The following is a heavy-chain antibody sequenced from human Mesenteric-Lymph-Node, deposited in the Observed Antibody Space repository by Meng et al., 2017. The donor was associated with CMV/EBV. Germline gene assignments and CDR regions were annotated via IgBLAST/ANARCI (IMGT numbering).Heavy chain of an antibody. CDR3: ARANWGSWDY. CDR2: IFYDESP. CDR1: GASVGSSHW. J-gene: IGHJ4*02. D-gene: IGHD7-27*01. V-gene: IGHV4-4*02. Sequence: SLTGTVSGASVGSSHWWSWVRQSPGKELEWLGEIFYDESPNYNPSLKSRLTISIDESKNQFSLNLASVTAADTAVYYCARANWGSWDYWGQGALVTVSS.